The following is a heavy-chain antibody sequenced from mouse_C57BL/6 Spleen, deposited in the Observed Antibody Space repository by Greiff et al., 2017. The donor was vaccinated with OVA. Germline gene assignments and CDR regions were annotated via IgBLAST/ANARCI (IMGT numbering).Heavy chain of an antibody. CDR3: TRWAGGLAY. CDR2: IDPETGGT. Sequence: VQLQESGAELVRPGASVTLSCKASGYTFTGYEMHWVKQTPVHGLEWIGAIDPETGGTAYNQKFKGKAILTADKSSSTAYMELRSLTSEDSAVYYCTRWAGGLAYWGQGTLVTVSA. V-gene: IGHV1-15*01. J-gene: IGHJ3*01. CDR1: GYTFTGYE.